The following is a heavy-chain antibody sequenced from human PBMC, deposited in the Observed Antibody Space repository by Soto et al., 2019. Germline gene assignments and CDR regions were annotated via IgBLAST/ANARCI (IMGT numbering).Heavy chain of an antibody. CDR2: ITSSGWKT. J-gene: IGHJ6*02. V-gene: IGHV3-23*01. CDR3: AEECLGVATCQPTWYSDTVDV. D-gene: IGHD3-22*01. CDR1: GFTFRNYA. Sequence: EVHLLESGGGLVKPGGSLRLSCAASGFTFRNYAMDWVRQAPGKGLEWVSGITSSGWKTYYVDSVKGRFTISRDNSKNTLYLQMNDLRAEDKALYYCAEECLGVATCQPTWYSDTVDVWGPGTTVTFSS.